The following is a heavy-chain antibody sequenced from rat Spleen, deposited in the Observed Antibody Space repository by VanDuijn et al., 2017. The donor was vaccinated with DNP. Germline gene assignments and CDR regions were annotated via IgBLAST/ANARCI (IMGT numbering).Heavy chain of an antibody. CDR3: ARPMDYYSGGFAY. V-gene: IGHV5-22*01. CDR1: GFSFSDYY. J-gene: IGHJ3*01. D-gene: IGHD1-1*01. CDR2: IRYDGGSI. Sequence: EVQLVESGGGSVQPGGSLKLSCVGSGFSFSDYYMAWVRQAPTKGLEWVAYIRYDGGSIYYGDSVKGRFTISRDNAKTTLSLQMNSLRSEDMATYYCARPMDYYSGGFAYWGQGTLVTVSS.